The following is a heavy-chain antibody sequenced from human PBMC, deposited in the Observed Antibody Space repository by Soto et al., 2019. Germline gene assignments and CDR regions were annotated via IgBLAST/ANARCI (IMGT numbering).Heavy chain of an antibody. CDR2: ISSSGSYK. Sequence: EVQLVESGGGLAKPGGTLRLSCAVSDFTFSSFNMNWVRQAPGKGLEWVSSISSSGSYKYYADSVKGRFTISRDNPRNSLYLQMNSLRTEDTAVYYCARDSQSGRGYFDSWGQGTLVTVSS. CDR3: ARDSQSGRGYFDS. D-gene: IGHD3-10*01. V-gene: IGHV3-21*02. CDR1: DFTFSSFN. J-gene: IGHJ4*02.